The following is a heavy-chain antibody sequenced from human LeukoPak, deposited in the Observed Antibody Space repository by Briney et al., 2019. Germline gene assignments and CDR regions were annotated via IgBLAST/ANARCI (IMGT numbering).Heavy chain of an antibody. CDR1: GGSISSYY. V-gene: IGHV4-59*01. D-gene: IGHD6-19*01. Sequence: NPSETLSLTCTVSGGSISSYYWSWIRQPPGKGLEWIGYIYYSGSTNYNPSLKSRVTISVDTSKNQFSLKLSSVTAADTAVYYCARDPPPRIAVTEFDYWGQGTLVTVSS. J-gene: IGHJ4*02. CDR3: ARDPPPRIAVTEFDY. CDR2: IYYSGST.